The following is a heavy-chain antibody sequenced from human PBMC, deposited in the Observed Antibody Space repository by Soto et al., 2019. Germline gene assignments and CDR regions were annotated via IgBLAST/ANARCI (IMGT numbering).Heavy chain of an antibody. D-gene: IGHD3-22*01. CDR3: ARGSGYRRSLEY. J-gene: IGHJ4*02. CDR1: GGSISTYY. Sequence: QVQLQESGPGLVKPSETLSLTCTVSGGSISTYYWSWIRQPPGKGLEWIGYIYYSGSTNYNPSLKRRVTISVDTSKNQFSLRLSSVTAADTAVYYCARGSGYRRSLEYWGQGTLVTVSS. CDR2: IYYSGST. V-gene: IGHV4-59*01.